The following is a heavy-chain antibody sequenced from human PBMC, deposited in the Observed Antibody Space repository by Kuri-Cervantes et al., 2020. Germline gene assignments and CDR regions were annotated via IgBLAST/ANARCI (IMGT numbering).Heavy chain of an antibody. CDR3: AKRVGHYYDY. J-gene: IGHJ4*02. CDR1: GFTFSSYS. V-gene: IGHV3-30*02. CDR2: IRNDGKDK. Sequence: GGSLRLSCAASGFTFSSYSMNWVRQAPGKGLEWVALIRNDGKDKYNADSVRGRFTISRDNSKNTVYLQVNSLGVEDTAMYFCAKRVGHYYDYWGQGTLVTVSS. D-gene: IGHD5/OR15-5a*01.